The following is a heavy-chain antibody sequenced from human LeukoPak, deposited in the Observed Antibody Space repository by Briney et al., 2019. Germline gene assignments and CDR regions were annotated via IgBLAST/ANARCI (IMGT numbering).Heavy chain of an antibody. J-gene: IGHJ6*02. CDR3: AKDRIVGATFYYYYGMDV. Sequence: GGSLRLPCAASGFTFSSYAMSWVRQAPGKGLEWVSAISGSGGSTYYADSVKGRFTISRDNSKNTLYLQMNSLRAEDTAVYYCAKDRIVGATFYYYYGMDVWGQGTTVTVSS. D-gene: IGHD1-26*01. CDR1: GFTFSSYA. V-gene: IGHV3-23*01. CDR2: ISGSGGST.